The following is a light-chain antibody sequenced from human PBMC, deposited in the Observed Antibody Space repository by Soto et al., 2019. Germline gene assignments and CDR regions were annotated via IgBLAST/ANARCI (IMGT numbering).Light chain of an antibody. CDR3: QQRSTWIT. J-gene: IGKJ5*01. CDR1: QSVSTW. V-gene: IGKV3-11*01. Sequence: EIVLTQSPATLSLSPGDTATLTCRASQSVSTWLSWYQQKPGQAPRLLIYDASNRATGIPARFSGSGSGTDFTPTISSLEPEDFAVYYCQQRSTWITFGQGTRLEIE. CDR2: DAS.